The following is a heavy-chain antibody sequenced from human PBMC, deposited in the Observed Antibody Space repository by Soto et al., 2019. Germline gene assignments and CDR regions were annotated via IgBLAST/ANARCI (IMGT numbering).Heavy chain of an antibody. D-gene: IGHD4-17*01. CDR1: GFTFSSYG. CDR2: IWYDGSNK. CDR3: ARVHDGDQYYYYYYMDV. Sequence: RGSLRLSCAASGFTFSSYGMHWVRQAPGKGLEWVAVIWYDGSNKYYADSVKGRFTISRDNSKKMLYLQMNSLGAEDTAVYYCARVHDGDQYYYYYYMDVWGQGTTVTVSS. V-gene: IGHV3-33*01. J-gene: IGHJ6*03.